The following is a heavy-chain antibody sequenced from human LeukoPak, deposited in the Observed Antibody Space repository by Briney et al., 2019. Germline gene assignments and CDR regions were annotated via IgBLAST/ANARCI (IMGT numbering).Heavy chain of an antibody. J-gene: IGHJ4*02. Sequence: GGSLRLSCAASGFTFSSYAMGWVRQAPGKGLEWVSSISGSGGGTYYADSVKGRFTISRDNSKNTLYLQMNSLRAEDTAVYYCAKSQSHFVVVVAAITPDYWGQGTLVTVSS. CDR2: ISGSGGGT. CDR3: AKSQSHFVVVVAAITPDY. D-gene: IGHD2-15*01. CDR1: GFTFSSYA. V-gene: IGHV3-23*01.